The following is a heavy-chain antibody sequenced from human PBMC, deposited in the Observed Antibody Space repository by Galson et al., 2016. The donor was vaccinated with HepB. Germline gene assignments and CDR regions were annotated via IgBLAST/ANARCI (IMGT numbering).Heavy chain of an antibody. Sequence: SLRLSCAASGFSFSRYAMSWVRQAPGKGLEWVSIISNTGGRTYYADSVMGRFTISRDNSKNTLHLQMNSLRAEDTAVYYCATADAYCGGDCYPSFDYWGQGTLVPVSS. D-gene: IGHD2-21*02. CDR1: GFSFSRYA. CDR3: ATADAYCGGDCYPSFDY. CDR2: ISNTGGRT. J-gene: IGHJ4*02. V-gene: IGHV3-23*01.